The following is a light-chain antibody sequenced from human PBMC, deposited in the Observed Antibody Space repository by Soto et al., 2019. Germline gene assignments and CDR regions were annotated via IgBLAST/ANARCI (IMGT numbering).Light chain of an antibody. CDR2: EVS. J-gene: IGLJ1*01. CDR3: SSYASSTAYV. Sequence: QSALTQPASVSGSPGQSITISCTGTSSDVGGYNYASWYQLHPGKAPKLMVYEVSYRPSGVSSRFSGSKSANTASLTISGLQAEDEADYYCSSYASSTAYVFGTGTKVTVL. V-gene: IGLV2-14*01. CDR1: SSDVGGYNY.